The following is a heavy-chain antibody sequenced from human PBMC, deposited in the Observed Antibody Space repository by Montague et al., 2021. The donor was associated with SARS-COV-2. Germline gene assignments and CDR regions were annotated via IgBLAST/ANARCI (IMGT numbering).Heavy chain of an antibody. J-gene: IGHJ5*02. CDR1: GGSISSSSYY. V-gene: IGHV4-39*01. D-gene: IGHD3-10*01. CDR2: IYYSGST. Sequence: SETLSLTCTVSGGSISSSSYYWGWIRQPPGKGLEWIGSIYYSGSTYYNPSLKSRVTISGDTSKNQFSLKLSSLTAADTAVYDCARALSLYCYSSGSYSSWFDTWGQGTPVTVSS. CDR3: ARALSLYCYSSGSYSSWFDT.